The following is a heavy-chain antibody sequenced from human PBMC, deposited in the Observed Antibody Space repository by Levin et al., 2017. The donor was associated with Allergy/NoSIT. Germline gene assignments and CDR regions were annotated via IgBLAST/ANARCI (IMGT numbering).Heavy chain of an antibody. V-gene: IGHV5-51*01. Sequence: ASVKVSCQGSGYSFTSYWIGWVRQMPGKGLEWMGIIYPGDSDTRYSPSFQGQVTLSADKSISTAYLQWSSLKASDTAIYYCARRGTRDYYYYMDVWGKGTTVTVSS. CDR1: GYSFTSYW. CDR3: ARRGTRDYYYYMDV. CDR2: IYPGDSDT. D-gene: IGHD1-1*01. J-gene: IGHJ6*03.